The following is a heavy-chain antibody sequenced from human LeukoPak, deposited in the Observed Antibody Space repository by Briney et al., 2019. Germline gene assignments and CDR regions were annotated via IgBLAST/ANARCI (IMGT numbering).Heavy chain of an antibody. Sequence: GGSLRLSCAASGFTFSSYGMHWVRQAPGKGLEWVAVIWYDGSNKYYADSVKGRFTISRDNSKNTLYLQMNSLRAEDTAVYYCARDPSPYYDILTGYLMGAFDIWGQGTMVTVSS. CDR1: GFTFSSYG. J-gene: IGHJ3*02. V-gene: IGHV3-33*01. D-gene: IGHD3-9*01. CDR2: IWYDGSNK. CDR3: ARDPSPYYDILTGYLMGAFDI.